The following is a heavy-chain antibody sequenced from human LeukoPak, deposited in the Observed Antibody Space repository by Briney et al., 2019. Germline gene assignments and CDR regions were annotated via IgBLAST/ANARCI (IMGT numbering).Heavy chain of an antibody. CDR3: ATVSGSYYYYGMDV. J-gene: IGHJ6*02. V-gene: IGHV1-24*01. CDR2: FDPEDGET. Sequence: ASVTVSFKVSGYTLTELSMHWVRQAPGKGLEWMGGFDPEDGETIYAQKFQGRVTMTEDTSTDTAYMELSSLRSEDTAVYYCATVSGSYYYYGMDVWGQGTTVTVSS. CDR1: GYTLTELS. D-gene: IGHD1-26*01.